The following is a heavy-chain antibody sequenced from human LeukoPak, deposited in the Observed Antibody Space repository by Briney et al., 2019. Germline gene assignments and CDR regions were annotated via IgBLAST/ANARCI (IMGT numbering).Heavy chain of an antibody. Sequence: PSETLSLTCSVSDDSITMYYWTWIRQPPGKGLEWIGYVDHTGSTNFNPSLNGRVSISRDTTKNQFSLKLSSVTAADTAVYYCARGPTSATITMIVVGMDVWGKGTTVTVSS. V-gene: IGHV4-59*12. J-gene: IGHJ6*04. D-gene: IGHD3-22*01. CDR3: ARGPTSATITMIVVGMDV. CDR1: DDSITMYY. CDR2: VDHTGST.